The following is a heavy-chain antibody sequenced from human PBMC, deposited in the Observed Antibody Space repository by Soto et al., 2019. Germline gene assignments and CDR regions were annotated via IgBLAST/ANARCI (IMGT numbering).Heavy chain of an antibody. J-gene: IGHJ4*02. Sequence: QVQLVQSGAEVKKPGASVKVSCKASGYTFTGYAVHWVRQAPGQRLEWMGWINTGNGHTTYSQNFHDRVSITRDTSASTAYMELSSLRSEDTAVYYCARVGPGKNYDGGDYYDHFDCWGQGTLVTVSP. V-gene: IGHV1-3*04. CDR3: ARVGPGKNYDGGDYYDHFDC. D-gene: IGHD3-22*01. CDR2: INTGNGHT. CDR1: GYTFTGYA.